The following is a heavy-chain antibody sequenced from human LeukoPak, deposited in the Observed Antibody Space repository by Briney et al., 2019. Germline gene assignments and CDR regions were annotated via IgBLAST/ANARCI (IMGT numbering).Heavy chain of an antibody. CDR3: ARGSYYYDSSGYYYPGYFDY. V-gene: IGHV3-23*01. J-gene: IGHJ4*02. CDR2: ISGSGGST. D-gene: IGHD3-22*01. CDR1: GFTFSSYA. Sequence: GGSLRLSRAASGFTFSSYAMSWVRQAPGKGLEWVSAISGSGGSTYYADSVKGRFTISRDNSKNTLYLQMNSLRAEDTAVYYCARGSYYYDSSGYYYPGYFDYWGQGTLVTVSS.